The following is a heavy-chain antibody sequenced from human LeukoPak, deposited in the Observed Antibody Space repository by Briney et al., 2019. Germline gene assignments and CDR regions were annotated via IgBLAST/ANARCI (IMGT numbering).Heavy chain of an antibody. D-gene: IGHD2-8*02. Sequence: PGGSLRLSCAASGFTVSSNYMHWVRQAPGKGLEWVSSISGGSTYISYADSVKGRFTISRDNARSSLYLQMNSLRAEDTAVYYCARANYNPDTTGLHWFDPWGQGTLVTVSS. J-gene: IGHJ5*02. CDR1: GFTVSSNY. V-gene: IGHV3-21*06. CDR3: ARANYNPDTTGLHWFDP. CDR2: ISGGSTYI.